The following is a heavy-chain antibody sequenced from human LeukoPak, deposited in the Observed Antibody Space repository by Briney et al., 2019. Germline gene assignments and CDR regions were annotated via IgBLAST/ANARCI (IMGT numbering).Heavy chain of an antibody. CDR2: ISGSGGST. Sequence: GGSLRLPCAASGFTFSSYAMSWVRQAPGKGLEWVSAISGSGGSTYYADSVKGRFTISRDNSKNTLYLQMNSLRAEDTAVYYCARIGYYDILTGYLPTPFDYWGQGTLVTVSS. CDR1: GFTFSSYA. V-gene: IGHV3-23*01. CDR3: ARIGYYDILTGYLPTPFDY. J-gene: IGHJ4*02. D-gene: IGHD3-9*01.